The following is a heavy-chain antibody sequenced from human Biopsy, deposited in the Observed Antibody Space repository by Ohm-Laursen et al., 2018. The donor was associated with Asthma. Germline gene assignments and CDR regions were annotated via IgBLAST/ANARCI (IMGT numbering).Heavy chain of an antibody. D-gene: IGHD1-26*01. J-gene: IGHJ4*02. CDR3: AKEVFPGWELRRGLDY. CDR2: ISFDGTNR. Sequence: SLRLSCAASGFSFSNSGMHWVRQAPGKGLDWVAVISFDGTNRNYTDSVKGRFTISRDNSRNTLHLEMNSLRAEDTAVYFCAKEVFPGWELRRGLDYWGQGTLVTVSS. CDR1: GFSFSNSG. V-gene: IGHV3-30*18.